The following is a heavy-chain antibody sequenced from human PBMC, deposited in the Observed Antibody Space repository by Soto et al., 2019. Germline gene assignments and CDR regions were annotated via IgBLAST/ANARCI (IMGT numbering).Heavy chain of an antibody. V-gene: IGHV4-39*07. D-gene: IGHD2-15*01. CDR1: GDSIISSDFY. CDR3: AKYRRTDAEGYTLDF. CDR2: IFYLGSS. J-gene: IGHJ4*02. Sequence: TLSLTCTVSGDSIISSDFYWGWVRQPPGKGLEWIGSIFYLGSSYYNPSLKSRVTMSVDTSKNQFSLRLRSVTAADTAVYYCAKYRRTDAEGYTLDFWGQATLVTVSS.